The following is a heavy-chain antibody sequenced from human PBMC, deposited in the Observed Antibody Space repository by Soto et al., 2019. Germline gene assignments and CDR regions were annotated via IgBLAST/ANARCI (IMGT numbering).Heavy chain of an antibody. D-gene: IGHD1-26*01. CDR3: ATPGGSFHTGGAFDI. CDR1: GYTLTELS. J-gene: IGHJ3*02. Sequence: ASVKVSCKVSGYTLTELSMHWVRQAPGKGLEWMGGFDPEDGETIYAQKFQGRVTMTEDTSTDTAYMELSSLRSEDTAVYYCATPGGSFHTGGAFDIWGQGTMVTVSS. CDR2: FDPEDGET. V-gene: IGHV1-24*01.